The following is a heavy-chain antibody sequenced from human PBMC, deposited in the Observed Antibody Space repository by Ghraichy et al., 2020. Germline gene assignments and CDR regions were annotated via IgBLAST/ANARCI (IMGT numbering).Heavy chain of an antibody. CDR2: ISNSGGST. V-gene: IGHV3-23*01. J-gene: IGHJ4*02. D-gene: IGHD5-18*01. CDR1: GFSFSTYA. CDR3: AKDWEGYSYGSLDH. Sequence: GGSLRLSCAASGFSFSTYAMTWVRQAPGKGLEWVSGISNSGGSTYYADSVKGRFTISRDNSKNTLYLQMNSLRADHTAVYHCAKDWEGYSYGSLDHWGQGTLVTVSS.